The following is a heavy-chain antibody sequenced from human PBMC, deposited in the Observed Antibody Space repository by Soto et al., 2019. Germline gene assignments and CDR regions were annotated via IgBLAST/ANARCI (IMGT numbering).Heavy chain of an antibody. CDR1: GGSISSSSYY. CDR2: IYYSGST. Sequence: SETLSLTCTVSGGSISSSSYYWGCIRQPPGKGLEWIGSIYYSGSTYYNPSLKSRVTISVDTSKNQFFLKLSSVTAADTAVYYGARHSGGWYETDGWFDPWGQATLVTVSS. V-gene: IGHV4-39*01. CDR3: ARHSGGWYETDGWFDP. J-gene: IGHJ5*02. D-gene: IGHD6-19*01.